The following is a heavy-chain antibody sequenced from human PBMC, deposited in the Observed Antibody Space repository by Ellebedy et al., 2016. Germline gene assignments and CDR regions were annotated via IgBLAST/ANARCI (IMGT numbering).Heavy chain of an antibody. CDR2: IDPDDSNV. V-gene: IGHV5-10-1*01. CDR3: TRGFVVTGKSDV. CDR1: GYSFSYYW. J-gene: IGHJ4*02. D-gene: IGHD1-14*01. Sequence: GESLKISCKTSGYSFSYYWINWVRHVPGKGLEWMGNIDPDDSNVHYNPSFEGHITISVDKSISTSYLQWRSLKASDTAMFYCTRGFVVTGKSDVWGQGTLVAVSS.